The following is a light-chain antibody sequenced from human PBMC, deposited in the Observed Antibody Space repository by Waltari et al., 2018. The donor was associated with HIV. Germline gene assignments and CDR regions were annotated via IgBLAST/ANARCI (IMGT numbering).Light chain of an antibody. V-gene: IGKV1-9*01. CDR3: QQLNSYPLT. Sequence: DIQLTQSPSFLSASVGDRVSITCRASQDISNDLAWYQQKPGKAPQLLIYAASELQSGVPLRFSGSGFRTEFTLTISSLQPDDLATYSCQQLNSYPLTFGGGTRVEIK. J-gene: IGKJ4*01. CDR2: AAS. CDR1: QDISND.